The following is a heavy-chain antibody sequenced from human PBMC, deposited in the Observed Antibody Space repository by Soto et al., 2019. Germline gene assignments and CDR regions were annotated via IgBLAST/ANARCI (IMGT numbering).Heavy chain of an antibody. D-gene: IGHD5-12*01. CDR3: ARDTYSGYDFGL. CDR1: GASVAGGSYY. CDR2: IPSRGRP. Sequence: SETLSRTCSVSGASVAGGSYYWSWVRQPPGKGLEWIGYIPSRGRPFYNPSLTSRGTISADTSKNQLSLQLTSVTAADTAVYYCARDTYSGYDFGLWGQGTVVTVSS. J-gene: IGHJ5*02. V-gene: IGHV4-30-4*01.